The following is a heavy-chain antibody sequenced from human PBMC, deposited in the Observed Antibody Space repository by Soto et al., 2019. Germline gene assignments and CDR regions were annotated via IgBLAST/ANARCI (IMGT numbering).Heavy chain of an antibody. Sequence: HLGGSLRLSCAASGFTFSSYAMSWVRQAPGKGLEWVSAISGSGGSTYYADSVKGRFTISRDNSKNTLYLQMNSLRAEDTAVYYCAKLGPGRQYDFWSGYTGSSGYYGMDVWGQGTTVTVSS. V-gene: IGHV3-23*01. CDR1: GFTFSSYA. CDR3: AKLGPGRQYDFWSGYTGSSGYYGMDV. CDR2: ISGSGGST. D-gene: IGHD3-3*01. J-gene: IGHJ6*02.